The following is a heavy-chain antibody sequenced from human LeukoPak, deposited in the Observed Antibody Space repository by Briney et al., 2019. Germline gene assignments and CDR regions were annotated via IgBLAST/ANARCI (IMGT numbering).Heavy chain of an antibody. CDR2: IYSGGNT. CDR1: GLTFGDYA. J-gene: IGHJ6*03. Sequence: GGSLRLSCTASGLTFGDYAMSWVRKAPGKGLEWVSFIYSGGNTHYSDSVKGRFTISRDNSKNTLYLQMNSLRAEDTAVYYCARGGVGATHDYYYYMDVWGKGTTVTISS. D-gene: IGHD1-26*01. V-gene: IGHV3-66*01. CDR3: ARGGVGATHDYYYYMDV.